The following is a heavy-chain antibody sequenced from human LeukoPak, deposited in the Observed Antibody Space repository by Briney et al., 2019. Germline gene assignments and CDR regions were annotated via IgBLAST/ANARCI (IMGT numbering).Heavy chain of an antibody. V-gene: IGHV3-30-3*01. D-gene: IGHD6-13*01. CDR3: ASSVFSGSLDSSGWYGDAFDI. CDR1: GFTFSSYA. Sequence: PGGSLRLSCAASGFTFSSYAMHWVRQAPGKGLEWVAVISYDGSNKYYADSVKGRFTISRDNSKNTLYLQMNSLRAEDTAVYYCASSVFSGSLDSSGWYGDAFDIWGQGTMVTVSS. J-gene: IGHJ3*02. CDR2: ISYDGSNK.